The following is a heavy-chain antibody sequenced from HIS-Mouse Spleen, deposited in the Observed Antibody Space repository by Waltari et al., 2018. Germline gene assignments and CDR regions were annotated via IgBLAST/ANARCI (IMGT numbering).Heavy chain of an antibody. Sequence: QVQLQQWGAGLLKPSETLSLTCAVYGGSFSGYYWSWIRQHPGKGLEWIGEINDSGSTNYNPSLKSRVTISVDTSKNQFSLKLSSVTAADTAVYYCAREGEDGDHYWGQGTLVTVSS. V-gene: IGHV4-34*01. D-gene: IGHD3-10*01. J-gene: IGHJ4*02. CDR1: GGSFSGYY. CDR2: INDSGST. CDR3: AREGEDGDHY.